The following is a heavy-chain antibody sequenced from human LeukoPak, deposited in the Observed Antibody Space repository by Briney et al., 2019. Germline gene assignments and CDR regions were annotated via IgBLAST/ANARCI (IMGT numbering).Heavy chain of an antibody. J-gene: IGHJ4*02. CDR3: AGGPGSGWAQDF. Sequence: GRSLRLSCAASGFTFSDYVMHWVRQAPGRGLEWVAVIWYDGGNKYYADSVGGRFTISRDNSKNTLNLQMNCLRAEDTAVYYCAGGPGSGWAQDFWGQGTLVTVSS. CDR2: IWYDGGNK. CDR1: GFTFSDYV. D-gene: IGHD6-19*01. V-gene: IGHV3-33*01.